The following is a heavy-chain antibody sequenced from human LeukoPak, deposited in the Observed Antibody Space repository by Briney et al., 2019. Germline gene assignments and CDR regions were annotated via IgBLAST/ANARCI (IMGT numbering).Heavy chain of an antibody. V-gene: IGHV1-69*01. CDR1: GGTFSSYA. CDR2: IIPIFGTA. J-gene: IGHJ6*02. CDR3: ARYQVVPAAKNYYGMDV. D-gene: IGHD2-2*01. Sequence: SVKVSCKASGGTFSSYAISWVRQAPGQGLEWMGGIIPIFGTANYAQKFQGRVTITADESTSTAYMELSSLRSEDTAVYYCARYQVVPAAKNYYGMDVWGQGTTVTVS.